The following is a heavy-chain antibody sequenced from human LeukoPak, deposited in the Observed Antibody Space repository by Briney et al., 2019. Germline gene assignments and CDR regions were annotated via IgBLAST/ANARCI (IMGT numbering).Heavy chain of an antibody. CDR1: GFTFSSYS. J-gene: IGHJ4*02. D-gene: IGHD6-13*01. V-gene: IGHV3-21*04. Sequence: GGSLRLSCAASGFTFSSYSMNWVRQAPGKGLEWVSSISSSSSYIYYADSVKGRFTISRDNAKNSLYLQMNSLRAEDTAVYYCAKESIAAAGPFDYWGQGTLVTVSS. CDR3: AKESIAAAGPFDY. CDR2: ISSSSSYI.